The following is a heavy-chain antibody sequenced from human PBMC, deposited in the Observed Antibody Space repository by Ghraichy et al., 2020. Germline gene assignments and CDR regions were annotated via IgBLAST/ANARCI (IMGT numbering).Heavy chain of an antibody. D-gene: IGHD1-20*01. V-gene: IGHV4-4*02. CDR2: VSHSGTT. J-gene: IGHJ3*02. CDR3: ARQHGITGAPGGFDI. Sequence: SETLSLTCAVSGGSISSSKWWSWVRQPPGKGLEWLGTVSHSGTTYYNPSLKSRLTLSISASKNQFSLRLGSVTAPDAAVYSCARQHGITGAPGGFDIWGQGTVVSVAS. CDR1: GGSISSSKW.